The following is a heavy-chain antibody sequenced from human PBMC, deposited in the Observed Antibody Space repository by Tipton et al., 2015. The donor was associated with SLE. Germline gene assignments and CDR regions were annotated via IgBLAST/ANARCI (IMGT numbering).Heavy chain of an antibody. V-gene: IGHV4-39*01. CDR1: GGSISTNTYF. Sequence: TLSLTCTVSGGSISTNTYFWGWIRQPLGKGLAWIGNIHYSGDTYYNPSLRSRVTISVDTYKNQFSLKLSSVTAADTAMYYCAKVGGGSWRRTSGHAGFDYGGQGILVTVSS. J-gene: IGHJ4*02. CDR3: AKVGGGSWRRTSGHAGFDY. CDR2: IHYSGDT. D-gene: IGHD2-2*01.